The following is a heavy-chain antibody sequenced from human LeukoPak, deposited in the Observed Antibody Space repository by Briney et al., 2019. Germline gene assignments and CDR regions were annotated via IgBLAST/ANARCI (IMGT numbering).Heavy chain of an antibody. CDR1: GYTFTGYY. J-gene: IGHJ3*02. CDR3: ARDYYYDSSGYPLDAFDI. CDR2: INPNSGGT. Sequence: ASVKVSCKASGYTFTGYYMHWVRQAPGQGLEWMGWINPNSGGTNYAQKLQGRVTMTTDTSTSTAYMELRSLRSDDTAAYYCARDYYYDSSGYPLDAFDIWGQGTMVTVSS. V-gene: IGHV1-2*02. D-gene: IGHD3-22*01.